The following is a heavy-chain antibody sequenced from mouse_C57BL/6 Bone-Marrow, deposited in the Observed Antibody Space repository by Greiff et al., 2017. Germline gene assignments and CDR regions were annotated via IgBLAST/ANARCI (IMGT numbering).Heavy chain of an antibody. CDR1: GFTFSSYA. V-gene: IGHV5-9-1*02. CDR2: ISSGGDYI. J-gene: IGHJ1*03. Sequence: EVKLVESGEGLVKPGASLKLSCAASGFTFSSYAMSWVRQTPEQRLEWVAYISSGGDYIYYADTVKGRFTISRDNARNTLYLQMSSLKSEDTAMYYCTRDITTGEYWYFDVWGTGTTVTVSS. CDR3: TRDITTGEYWYFDV. D-gene: IGHD1-1*01.